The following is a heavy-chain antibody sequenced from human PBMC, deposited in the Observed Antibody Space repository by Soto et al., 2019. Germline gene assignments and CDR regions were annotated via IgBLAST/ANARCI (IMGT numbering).Heavy chain of an antibody. CDR1: GFTFSSYA. D-gene: IGHD2-21*02. Sequence: EVQLVESGGGLVQPGGSLRLSCSASGFTFSSYAMHWVRQAPGKGLEYVSAISSNGGSTYYADSVKGRFTISRDNSKNTQYLQMSSLRAEDTAVYYCVKDQGVVTAQWYFDYWGQGTLVTVSS. CDR3: VKDQGVVTAQWYFDY. J-gene: IGHJ4*02. CDR2: ISSNGGST. V-gene: IGHV3-64D*08.